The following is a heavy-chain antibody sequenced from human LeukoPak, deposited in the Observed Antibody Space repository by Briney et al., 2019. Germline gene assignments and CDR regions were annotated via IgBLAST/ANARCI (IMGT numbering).Heavy chain of an antibody. J-gene: IGHJ6*02. CDR3: ARVGYCGGDCYPPYYYYGMDV. V-gene: IGHV3-30-3*01. Sequence: GGSLRLSCAASGFTFSSYAMHWVRQAPGKGLEWVGVISYDGSDKYYADSVKGRFTISRDNSKNTLYLQMNSLRAEDTAVYYCARVGYCGGDCYPPYYYYGMDVWGQGTTVTVSS. CDR1: GFTFSSYA. CDR2: ISYDGSDK. D-gene: IGHD2-21*02.